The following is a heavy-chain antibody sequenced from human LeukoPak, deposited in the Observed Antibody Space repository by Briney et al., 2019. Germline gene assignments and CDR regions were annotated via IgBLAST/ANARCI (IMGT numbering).Heavy chain of an antibody. CDR3: ANSGIAAPTSDY. CDR1: GFTFSSYA. V-gene: IGHV3-23*01. D-gene: IGHD6-13*01. CDR2: ISGSGGST. Sequence: GGSLRLSCAASGFTFSSYAMSWVRQAPGKGLEWVSAISGSGGSTYYADSVKGRFTISRDNSKYTLYLQMNSLRAEDTAVYYCANSGIAAPTSDYWGQGTLVTVSS. J-gene: IGHJ4*02.